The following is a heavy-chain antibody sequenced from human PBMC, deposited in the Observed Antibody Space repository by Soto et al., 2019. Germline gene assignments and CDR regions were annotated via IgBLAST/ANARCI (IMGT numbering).Heavy chain of an antibody. CDR3: AKKGGFSHVMHADYFDF. CDR1: GYTFTSYA. V-gene: IGHV1-3*01. D-gene: IGHD6-25*01. Sequence: AASVKVSCKASGYTFTSYAMHWVRQAPGQRLEWMGWINAGNGNTKYSQKFQERVTFSRDTSANTAYMELYSLTSDDTAVYYCAKKGGFSHVMHADYFDFWGQGTLVTVSS. J-gene: IGHJ4*02. CDR2: INAGNGNT.